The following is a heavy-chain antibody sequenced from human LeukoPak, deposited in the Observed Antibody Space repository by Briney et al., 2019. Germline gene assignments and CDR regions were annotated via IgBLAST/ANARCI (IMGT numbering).Heavy chain of an antibody. CDR2: IYHSGST. CDR3: ARLGRVVAGRVPDY. J-gene: IGHJ4*02. CDR1: GGSISSNNW. D-gene: IGHD6-19*01. Sequence: SGTLSLTCAVSGGSISSNNWWSWVRQPPGKGLEWIGEIYHSGSTNYNPSLKSRVTISVDKSKNQFSLIVTSVTAADTAVYYCARLGRVVAGRVPDYWGQGTLVTVSS. V-gene: IGHV4-4*02.